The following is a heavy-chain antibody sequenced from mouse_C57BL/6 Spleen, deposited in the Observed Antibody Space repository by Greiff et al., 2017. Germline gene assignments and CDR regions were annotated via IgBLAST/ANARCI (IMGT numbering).Heavy chain of an antibody. CDR3: ARDGTNYYAMDD. V-gene: IGHV1-50*01. Sequence: QVQLQQSGAELVKPGASVKLSCKASGYTFTSYWMQWVKQRPGQGLEWIGEIDPSDSYTNYNQKFKGKATLTVATSSSTAYMQLSSLTSEDSAVYYCARDGTNYYAMDDWGQGTSVTVSS. CDR2: IDPSDSYT. CDR1: GYTFTSYW. D-gene: IGHD2-1*01. J-gene: IGHJ4*01.